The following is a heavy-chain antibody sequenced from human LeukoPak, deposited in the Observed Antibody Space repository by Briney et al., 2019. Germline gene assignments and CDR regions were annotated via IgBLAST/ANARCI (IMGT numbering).Heavy chain of an antibody. Sequence: SETLSCNCAGSGYSISSGYYWGWIRQPRGKGLEWIGGIYHSGSTYYNPPIKSRVTITADTSKNQFSLKLSSVTAADTAVYYCARRIGSGSYYNPYFDYWGPGTLVTVSS. CDR2: IYHSGST. CDR3: ARRIGSGSYYNPYFDY. D-gene: IGHD3-10*01. J-gene: IGHJ4*02. CDR1: GYSISSGYY. V-gene: IGHV4-38-2*01.